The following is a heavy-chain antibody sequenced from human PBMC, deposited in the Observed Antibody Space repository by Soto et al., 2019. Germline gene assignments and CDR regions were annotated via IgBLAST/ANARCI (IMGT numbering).Heavy chain of an antibody. J-gene: IGHJ6*02. D-gene: IGHD2-2*01. V-gene: IGHV1-69*06. CDR3: ARGGVPAAGAAPHYFHYGVDV. Sequence: QVQLVQSGPEVKKPGSSVKVSCKTSGDTFKKFAISWVRQAPGQGPEWMGGIIPMFGTTKYTQKLQGRVTFTADKSTGTAYMELTSLMSEDTATYFCARGGVPAAGAAPHYFHYGVDVWGQGTTVTVSS. CDR1: GDTFKKFA. CDR2: IIPMFGTT.